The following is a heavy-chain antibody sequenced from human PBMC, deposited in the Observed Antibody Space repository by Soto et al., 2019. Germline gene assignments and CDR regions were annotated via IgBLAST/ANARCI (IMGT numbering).Heavy chain of an antibody. V-gene: IGHV1-69*13. J-gene: IGHJ4*02. CDR3: ARDTSSGSAFDY. CDR2: IIPIFGTA. CDR1: GGTFSSYA. D-gene: IGHD1-26*01. Sequence: GGSVKVSCKASGGTFSSYAISWVRQAPGQGLEWMGGIIPIFGTANYAQKFQGRVTITADESTSTAYMELSSLRSEDTAVYYCARDTSSGSAFDYWGQGTLVTVSS.